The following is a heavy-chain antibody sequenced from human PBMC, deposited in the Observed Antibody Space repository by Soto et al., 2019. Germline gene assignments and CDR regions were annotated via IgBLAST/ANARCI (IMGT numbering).Heavy chain of an antibody. CDR3: ARGGLMWEGGVFDF. D-gene: IGHD1-26*01. CDR2: ISVYYGNP. Sequence: QVQLVQSGAEVRKPGASVKVSCKASNYTFTSYGISWVRQAPGQGLARMGWISVYYGNPNYAQKFQYRVIMTIDTSTSTVSLELRSMTSVDMAVFYCARGGLMWEGGVFDFWCQGTLVTVSS. V-gene: IGHV1-18*03. CDR1: NYTFTSYG. J-gene: IGHJ4*02.